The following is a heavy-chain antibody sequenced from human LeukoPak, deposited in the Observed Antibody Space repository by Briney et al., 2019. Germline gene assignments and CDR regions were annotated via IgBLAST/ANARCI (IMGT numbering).Heavy chain of an antibody. V-gene: IGHV3-23*01. CDR3: AKETDSSVYYPFDF. Sequence: GGSLRLSCAASGFTSSTYAMSWVRQAPGKGLEWVSSIRGSDGTTYYADSVKGRFTISRDNSKNMLYLQMNSLRAEDTALYYCAKETDSSVYYPFDFWGQGTLVTVSS. CDR1: GFTSSTYA. D-gene: IGHD3-22*01. J-gene: IGHJ4*02. CDR2: IRGSDGTT.